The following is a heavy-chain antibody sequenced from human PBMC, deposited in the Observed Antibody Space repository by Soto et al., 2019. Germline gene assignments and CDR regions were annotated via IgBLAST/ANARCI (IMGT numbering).Heavy chain of an antibody. CDR2: IYYSGST. J-gene: IGHJ6*02. CDR3: ARDCVGVPAAIQGGMDV. CDR1: GGSVSSGSYY. D-gene: IGHD2-2*01. V-gene: IGHV4-61*01. Sequence: SETLSLTCTVSGGSVSSGSYYWSWIRHPPGKGLEWIGYIYYSGSTNYNPSLKSRVTISVDTSKNQFSLKLSSVTAADTAVYYCARDCVGVPAAIQGGMDVWGQGTTVTVSS.